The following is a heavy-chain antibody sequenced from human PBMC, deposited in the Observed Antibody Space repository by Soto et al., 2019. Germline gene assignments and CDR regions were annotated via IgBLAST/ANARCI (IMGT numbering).Heavy chain of an antibody. D-gene: IGHD4-4*01. V-gene: IGHV4-39*01. CDR2: IYYSGST. J-gene: IGHJ6*02. Sequence: QLQLQESGPGLVKPSETLSLTCTVSGGSISSSSYYWGWIRQPPGKGLEWIGSIYYSGSTYYNPSLKSRVIIAADTSKNQFSLKLSSVTAADTAVYYCARLFGTVTTNQYYDAYGMDVWGQGTTVTVSS. CDR3: ARLFGTVTTNQYYDAYGMDV. CDR1: GGSISSSSYY.